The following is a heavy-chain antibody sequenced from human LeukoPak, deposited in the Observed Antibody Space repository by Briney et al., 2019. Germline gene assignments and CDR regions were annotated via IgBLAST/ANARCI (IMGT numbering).Heavy chain of an antibody. CDR3: AKVAYDILTGYYAIGFFDY. Sequence: GGSLRLSCAASGFTFSSYGMSWVRQAPGKGLEWVSAISGSGGSTYYADSVKGRFTISRDNSKNTLYLQMNSLRAEDTAVYYCAKVAYDILTGYYAIGFFDYWGQGTLVTVSS. D-gene: IGHD3-9*01. V-gene: IGHV3-23*01. CDR2: ISGSGGST. J-gene: IGHJ4*02. CDR1: GFTFSSYG.